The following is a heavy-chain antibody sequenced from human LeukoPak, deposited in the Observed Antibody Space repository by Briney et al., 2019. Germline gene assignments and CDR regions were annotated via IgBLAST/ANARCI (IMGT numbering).Heavy chain of an antibody. CDR2: IYYSGST. Sequence: SETLSLTCTVSGGSVSSYYWSWIRQPPGKGLEWIGYIYYSGSTIYNPSLKSRVTISLDTSKNQFSLKLSSVTASDTAVYYCVAEAAGGFRFDYWGQGTLVTVSS. D-gene: IGHD5-12*01. J-gene: IGHJ4*02. V-gene: IGHV4-59*08. CDR3: VAEAAGGFRFDY. CDR1: GGSVSSYY.